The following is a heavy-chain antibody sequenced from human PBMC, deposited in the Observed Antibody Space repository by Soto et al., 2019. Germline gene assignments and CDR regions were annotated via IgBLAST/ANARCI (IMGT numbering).Heavy chain of an antibody. Sequence: QVQLVESGGGVVQPGRSLRLSCAASGFTFSSYGMHWVRQAPGKGLEWVAVISYDGSNKYYADSVKGRFTISRDNSTNTLYLQMNSLRAEDTAVYYCAHRWAWSGYSYYYYGMDVWGQGTTVTVSS. CDR3: AHRWAWSGYSYYYYGMDV. V-gene: IGHV3-30*03. J-gene: IGHJ6*02. D-gene: IGHD3-3*01. CDR2: ISYDGSNK. CDR1: GFTFSSYG.